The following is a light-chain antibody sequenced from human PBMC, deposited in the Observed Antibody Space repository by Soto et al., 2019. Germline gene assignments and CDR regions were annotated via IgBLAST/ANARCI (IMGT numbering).Light chain of an antibody. CDR3: QQYNNWPWT. J-gene: IGKJ1*01. CDR2: DAS. V-gene: IGKV3D-15*01. CDR1: QSVSSY. Sequence: VMTQSPGTLSLSPGERATLSCRASQSVSSYLAWYQQKPGQAPRLLIYDASNRATGIPARFSGSGSGTEFTLIISSLQSEDFAVYFCQQYNNWPWTFGQGTKV.